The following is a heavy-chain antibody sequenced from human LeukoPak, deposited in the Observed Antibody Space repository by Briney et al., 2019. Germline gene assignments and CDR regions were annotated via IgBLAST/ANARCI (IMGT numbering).Heavy chain of an antibody. Sequence: PSQTLSLTCTVSGGSISSGGYYWSWIRQHPGKGLEWIGYIYYSGSTYYNPSLKSRVTISADTSKNQFSLKLSSVTAADTAVYYCARYSSSWYLDAEYFQHWGQGTLVTVSS. D-gene: IGHD6-13*01. J-gene: IGHJ1*01. CDR1: GGSISSGGYY. CDR3: ARYSSSWYLDAEYFQH. V-gene: IGHV4-31*03. CDR2: IYYSGST.